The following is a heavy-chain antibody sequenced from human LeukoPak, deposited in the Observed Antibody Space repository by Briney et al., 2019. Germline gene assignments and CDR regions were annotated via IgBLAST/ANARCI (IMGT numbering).Heavy chain of an antibody. Sequence: ASVKVSCKASGYTFTSYDINWVRQATGQGLEWMGWMNPNSGNTGYAQKFQGRVTMTRNTSISTAYMELSSLRSEDTAVYYCARDLNQYVWGSYRYSGTFDIWGQGTMVTVSS. CDR2: MNPNSGNT. J-gene: IGHJ3*02. CDR1: GYTFTSYD. CDR3: ARDLNQYVWGSYRYSGTFDI. D-gene: IGHD3-16*02. V-gene: IGHV1-8*01.